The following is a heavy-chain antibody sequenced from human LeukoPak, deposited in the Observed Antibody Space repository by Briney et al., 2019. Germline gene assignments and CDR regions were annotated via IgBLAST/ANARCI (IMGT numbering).Heavy chain of an antibody. Sequence: ASVKVSCKASGYTFTSYGISWVRQAPGQGLEWMGWFSAYNGNTNYAQKLQGRVTMTTDTSTSTAYMELRSLRSDDTAVYYCARDYRGCSSTSCYHGLDWFDPWGQGTLVTVSS. J-gene: IGHJ5*02. D-gene: IGHD2-2*01. CDR2: FSAYNGNT. V-gene: IGHV1-18*01. CDR3: ARDYRGCSSTSCYHGLDWFDP. CDR1: GYTFTSYG.